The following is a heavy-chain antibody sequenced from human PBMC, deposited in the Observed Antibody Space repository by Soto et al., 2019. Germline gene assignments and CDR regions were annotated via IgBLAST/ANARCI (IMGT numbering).Heavy chain of an antibody. Sequence: GGSLRLSCAASGFSFEDYAMHWVRQAPGKGLEWVSGISWNSGSIGYADSVKGRFTISRDNAKNSLYLQMNSLRPEDTAVYYCARDANSSGYVYFAYWGQGTLVTVSS. CDR3: ARDANSSGYVYFAY. CDR2: ISWNSGSI. CDR1: GFSFEDYA. V-gene: IGHV3-9*01. D-gene: IGHD3-22*01. J-gene: IGHJ4*02.